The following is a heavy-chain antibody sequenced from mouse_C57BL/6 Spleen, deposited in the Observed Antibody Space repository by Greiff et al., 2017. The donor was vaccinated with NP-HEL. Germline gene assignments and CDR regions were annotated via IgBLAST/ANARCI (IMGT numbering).Heavy chain of an antibody. V-gene: IGHV1-77*01. Sequence: VQLQQSGAELVKPGASVKISCKASGYTFTDYYINWVKQRPGQGLEWIGKIGPGSGNTYYNEKFKGKATLTADKSSSTAYMQLSSLTSEDSAVYFCVRNYYYGSSDWYFDVWGTGTTVTVSS. CDR2: IGPGSGNT. CDR1: GYTFTDYY. J-gene: IGHJ1*03. D-gene: IGHD1-1*01. CDR3: VRNYYYGSSDWYFDV.